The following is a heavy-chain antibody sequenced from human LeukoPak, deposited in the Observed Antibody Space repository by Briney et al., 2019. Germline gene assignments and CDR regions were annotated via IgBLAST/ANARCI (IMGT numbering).Heavy chain of an antibody. D-gene: IGHD3-22*01. J-gene: IGHJ4*02. V-gene: IGHV3-23*01. CDR3: AKSSDYYDSSRFDY. CDR1: GFTFSSYA. Sequence: PGGSLRLSCAASGFTFSSYAMSWVRQAPGKGLEWVSAISGSGGSTYYADSVKGRFTISRDNSKNTLYLQMKSLRAEDTAVYYCAKSSDYYDSSRFDYWGQGTLVTVSS. CDR2: ISGSGGST.